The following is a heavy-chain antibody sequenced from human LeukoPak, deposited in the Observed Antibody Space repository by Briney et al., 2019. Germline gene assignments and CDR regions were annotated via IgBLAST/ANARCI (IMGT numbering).Heavy chain of an antibody. CDR2: ISYDGSNK. CDR1: GFTFSSYA. V-gene: IGHV3-30-3*01. Sequence: GGSLRLSCAASGFTFSSYAMHWVRQAPGKGLEWVAVISYDGSNKYYADSVKGRFTISRDNSKNTLYLQMNSLRAEDTAVYYCARGGVGAYFDYWGQGTLVTVSS. CDR3: ARGGVGAYFDY. D-gene: IGHD1-26*01. J-gene: IGHJ4*02.